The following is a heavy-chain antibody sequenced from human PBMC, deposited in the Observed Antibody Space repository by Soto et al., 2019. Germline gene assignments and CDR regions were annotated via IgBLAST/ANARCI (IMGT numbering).Heavy chain of an antibody. Sequence: EVQLVESGGGLVKPGGSLRLSCAASGFTFSSYSMNWVRQVPGKGLEWVSSISSSSSYIYYAASVKGRFTISRDNAKNSLYLQMNSLRAEDTAVYYCARVGGQLVPGFDYWVQGTLVTVSS. CDR1: GFTFSSYS. J-gene: IGHJ4*02. CDR2: ISSSSSYI. D-gene: IGHD6-6*01. V-gene: IGHV3-21*01. CDR3: ARVGGQLVPGFDY.